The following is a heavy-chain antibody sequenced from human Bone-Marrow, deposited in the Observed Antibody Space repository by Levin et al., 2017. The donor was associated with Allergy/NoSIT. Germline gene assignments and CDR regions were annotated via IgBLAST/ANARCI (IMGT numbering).Heavy chain of an antibody. CDR3: VRGVGRTGIQARCFCWFDP. CDR1: GYTFIGYY. V-gene: IGHV1-2*02. D-gene: IGHD1-14*01. Sequence: ASVKVSCKASGYTFIGYYMHWVRQAPGRGLEWMGWINPDNGGTYYAEKFQGRIAMIRDTSINTVYMELSRLTSDDTAVYFCVRGVGRTGIQARCFCWFDPWGQGTLVSVSS. CDR2: INPDNGGT. J-gene: IGHJ5*02.